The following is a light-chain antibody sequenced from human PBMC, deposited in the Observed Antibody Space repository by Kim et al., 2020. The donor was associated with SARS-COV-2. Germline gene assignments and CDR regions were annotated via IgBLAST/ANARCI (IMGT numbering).Light chain of an antibody. CDR1: QTVLYNSNKKNF. CDR2: WAT. V-gene: IGKV4-1*01. J-gene: IGKJ4*01. Sequence: ATRKCQSIQTVLYNSNKKNFLGWDQKKPGQPPKLLFYWATTRQYGVPDRFSGSESGTDFTLIIGRLQAEDVAVYYCQQYYSFPPSFGGGTKVDIK. CDR3: QQYYSFPPS.